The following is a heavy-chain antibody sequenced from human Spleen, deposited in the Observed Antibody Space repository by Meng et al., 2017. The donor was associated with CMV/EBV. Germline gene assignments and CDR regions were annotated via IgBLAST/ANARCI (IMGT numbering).Heavy chain of an antibody. V-gene: IGHV5-51*01. CDR1: GYSFTSYW. CDR3: ARRLGPFTSSRSDAFDI. J-gene: IGHJ3*02. D-gene: IGHD3-16*01. CDR2: IYPGDSDT. Sequence: GESLKISCKGYGYSFTSYWIGWVRQMPGKGLEWMGIIYPGDSDTRYSPSFQGQVTISADKSISTAFLQWSSLKASDTAMYYCARRLGPFTSSRSDAFDIWGQGTMVTVSS.